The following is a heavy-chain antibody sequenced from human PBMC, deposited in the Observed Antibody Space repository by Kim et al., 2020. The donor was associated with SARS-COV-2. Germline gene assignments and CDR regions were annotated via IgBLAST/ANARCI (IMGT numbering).Heavy chain of an antibody. CDR2: IYYSWST. J-gene: IGHJ4*02. CDR1: GGSISSSSYY. CDR3: ARRYQLLPLDY. D-gene: IGHD2-2*01. V-gene: IGHV4-39*01. Sequence: SETLSLTCTVSGGSISSSSYYWGWIRQPPGKGLEWIGSIYYSWSTYYNPSLKSRVTISVDTSKNQFSLKLSSVTAADTAVYYCARRYQLLPLDYWGQGTLVTVSS.